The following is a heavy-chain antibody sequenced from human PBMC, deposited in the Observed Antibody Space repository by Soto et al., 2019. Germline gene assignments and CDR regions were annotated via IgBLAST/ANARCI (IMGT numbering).Heavy chain of an antibody. Sequence: KASETLSLTCTVSGGSISSYYWSWIRQPPGKGLEWIGYIYYSGSTNYNPSLKSRVTISVDTSKNQFSLKLSSVTAADTAVYYCARGGGVVEWLLNWFDPWGQGTLVTVSS. V-gene: IGHV4-59*01. J-gene: IGHJ5*02. CDR1: GGSISSYY. CDR3: ARGGGVVEWLLNWFDP. D-gene: IGHD3-3*01. CDR2: IYYSGST.